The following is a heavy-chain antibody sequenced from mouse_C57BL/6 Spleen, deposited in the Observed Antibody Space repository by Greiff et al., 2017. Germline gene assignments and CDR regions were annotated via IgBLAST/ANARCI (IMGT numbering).Heavy chain of an antibody. CDR3: ASLLLRSFDY. D-gene: IGHD1-1*01. CDR1: GYTFTSYW. J-gene: IGHJ3*01. Sequence: QVQLQQPGAELVKPGASVKLSCKASGYTFTSYWMQWVKQRPGQGLEWIGEIDPSDSYTNYNQKFKGKATLTVDTSSSTAYMQLSSLTSEDAAVYYGASLLLRSFDYWGQGTLVTVSA. V-gene: IGHV1-50*01. CDR2: IDPSDSYT.